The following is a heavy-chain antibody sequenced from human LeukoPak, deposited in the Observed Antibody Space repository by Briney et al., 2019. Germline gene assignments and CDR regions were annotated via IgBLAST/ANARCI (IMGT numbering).Heavy chain of an antibody. D-gene: IGHD3-10*02. CDR1: GFTFSNYA. CDR2: IFYDGDTK. V-gene: IGHV3-30*04. J-gene: IGHJ6*04. CDR3: AELGITMIGGV. Sequence: GGSLRLPCVASGFTFSNYALHWVRQAPGKGLEWVAVIFYDGDTKYYADSVKGRFTISRDNAKNSLYLQMNSLRAEDTAVYYCAELGITMIGGVWGKGTTVTISS.